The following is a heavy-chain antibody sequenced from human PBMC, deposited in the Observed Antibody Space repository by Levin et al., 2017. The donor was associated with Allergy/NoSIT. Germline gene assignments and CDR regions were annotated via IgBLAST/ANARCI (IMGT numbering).Heavy chain of an antibody. J-gene: IGHJ6*02. CDR1: GFPFGSYA. V-gene: IGHV3-23*01. Sequence: GESLKISCAASGFPFGSYAMSWVRQAPGKGLEWVSAISGSVTSTYYADSVRGRFTISRDNSKNMLYLQMNALRAEDTAVYYCAKPTHYGSGYYQHLYGLDAWGQGTTVTVSS. CDR2: ISGSVTST. CDR3: AKPTHYGSGYYQHLYGLDA. D-gene: IGHD3-10*01.